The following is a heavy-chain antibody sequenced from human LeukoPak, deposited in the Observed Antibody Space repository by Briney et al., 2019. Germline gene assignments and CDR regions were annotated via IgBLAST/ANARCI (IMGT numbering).Heavy chain of an antibody. Sequence: GESLKISCHVSGYSFTTYWIGWVRQMPGKGLEWMGIIYPADSHTKYSPSLQGQVTISADKSITTTYLQWSSLKASDTAIYYCASRGGAFYEDYWGLGTLVTVSS. CDR2: IYPADSHT. J-gene: IGHJ4*02. CDR3: ASRGGAFYEDY. CDR1: GYSFTTYW. V-gene: IGHV5-51*01. D-gene: IGHD2-21*01.